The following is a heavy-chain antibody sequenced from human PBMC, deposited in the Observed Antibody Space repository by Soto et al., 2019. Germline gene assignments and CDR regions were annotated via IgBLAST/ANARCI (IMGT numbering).Heavy chain of an antibody. J-gene: IGHJ6*02. CDR2: ISSSSSYT. CDR3: ARVSGFYGSYYYYGMDV. CDR1: GFTFSDYY. D-gene: IGHD3-10*01. V-gene: IGHV3-11*06. Sequence: QVQLVESGGGLVKPGGSLRLSCAASGFTFSDYYMSWLRQAPGKGLEWVSYISSSSSYTNYADSVKGRFTISRDNAKNSLYLQMNSLRAEDTAVYYCARVSGFYGSYYYYGMDVWGQGTTVTVSS.